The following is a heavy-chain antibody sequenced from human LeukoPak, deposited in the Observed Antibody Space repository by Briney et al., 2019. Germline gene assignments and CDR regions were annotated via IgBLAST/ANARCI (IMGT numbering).Heavy chain of an antibody. Sequence: GGSLRLSCAASGFTVSSNYMSWVRQAPGKGLEWVSVIYSGGSTYYADSVKGRFTISRDNSKNTLYLQMNSLRAEDTAVYYCARGMIRYSSSWYPFDYWGQGTLVTVSS. V-gene: IGHV3-53*01. CDR1: GFTVSSNY. J-gene: IGHJ4*02. D-gene: IGHD6-13*01. CDR3: ARGMIRYSSSWYPFDY. CDR2: IYSGGST.